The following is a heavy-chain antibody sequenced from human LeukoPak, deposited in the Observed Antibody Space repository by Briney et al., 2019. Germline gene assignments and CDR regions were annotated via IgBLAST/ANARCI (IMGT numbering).Heavy chain of an antibody. J-gene: IGHJ4*02. V-gene: IGHV3-66*01. D-gene: IGHD4-23*01. CDR3: ARARYGGNMNFDY. CDR2: IYSGGST. CDR1: GFTVSSNY. Sequence: GESLRLSCAASGFTVSSNYMSWVRQAPGKGLEWVSVIYSGGSTYYADSVKGRFTISRDNSKNTLYLQMNSLRAEDTAVYYCARARYGGNMNFDYWGQGTLVTVSS.